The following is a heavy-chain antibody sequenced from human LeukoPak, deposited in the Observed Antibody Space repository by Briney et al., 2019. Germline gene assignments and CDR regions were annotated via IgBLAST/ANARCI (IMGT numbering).Heavy chain of an antibody. CDR1: GCTFNDYA. D-gene: IGHD5-18*01. J-gene: IGHJ4*02. CDR3: AKDIIFSYGPSYFDY. Sequence: PGRSLRLSCAASGCTFNDYAMHWVRQAPGKGLEWVAGISWNSGSIGYADPVKRRFTISRDNAKNSLYLQMNSLRAEDTALYYCAKDIIFSYGPSYFDYWGQGTLVTVSP. V-gene: IGHV3-9*01. CDR2: ISWNSGSI.